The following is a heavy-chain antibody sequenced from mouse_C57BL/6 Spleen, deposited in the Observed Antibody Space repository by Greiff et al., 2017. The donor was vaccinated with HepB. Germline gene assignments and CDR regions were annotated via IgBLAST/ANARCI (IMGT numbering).Heavy chain of an antibody. J-gene: IGHJ1*03. CDR1: GFSFNTYA. Sequence: DVQLVESGGGLVQPKGSLKLSCAASGFSFNTYAMNWVRQAPGKGLEWVARIRSKSNNYATYYADSVKDRFTISRDDSESMLYLQMNNLKTEDTAMYYCVRHDYDGYWGYFDVWGTGTTVTVSS. CDR2: IRSKSNNYAT. D-gene: IGHD2-3*01. CDR3: VRHDYDGYWGYFDV. V-gene: IGHV10-1*01.